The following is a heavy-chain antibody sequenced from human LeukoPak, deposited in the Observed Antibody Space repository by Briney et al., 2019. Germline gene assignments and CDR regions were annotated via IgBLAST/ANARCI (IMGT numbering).Heavy chain of an antibody. D-gene: IGHD6-25*01. CDR3: ARDQRYAFDI. J-gene: IGHJ3*02. CDR2: ISSSGSTI. V-gene: IGHV3-48*04. Sequence: GGSLRLSCAASGFTFSSYAMSWVRQAPGKGLEWVSYISSSGSTIYYADSVKGRFTISRDNAKNSLYLQMNSLRAEDTAVYYCARDQRYAFDIWGQGTMVTVSS. CDR1: GFTFSSYA.